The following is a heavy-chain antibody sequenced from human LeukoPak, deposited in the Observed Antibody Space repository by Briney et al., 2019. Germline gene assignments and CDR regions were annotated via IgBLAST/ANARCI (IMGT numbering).Heavy chain of an antibody. CDR1: GFTFSSYA. D-gene: IGHD3-22*01. V-gene: IGHV3-23*01. CDR3: AKEKAGIVVVIDY. J-gene: IGHJ4*02. Sequence: GGSLRLSCAASGFTFSSYAMSWVRQAPGKGLEWVSAISGSGGSTYYADSVKGRFTISRDNSKNTLYLQVSSLRAEDTAVYYCAKEKAGIVVVIDYWGQGTLVTVSS. CDR2: ISGSGGST.